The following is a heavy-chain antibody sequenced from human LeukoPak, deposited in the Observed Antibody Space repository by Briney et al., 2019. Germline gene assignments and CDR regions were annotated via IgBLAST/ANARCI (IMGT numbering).Heavy chain of an antibody. J-gene: IGHJ3*02. CDR1: GFTFSSYS. D-gene: IGHD3-22*01. CDR2: ISSSGDTM. V-gene: IGHV3-48*04. Sequence: PGGSLRLSCAASGFTFSSYSMNWVRQAPGKGLEWVSYISSSGDTMYYADSVKGRFTISRDNAKNSLYLQMNSLRAEDTAVYYCARGAMSGWLMDHDDAFDIWGQGTMVTVSS. CDR3: ARGAMSGWLMDHDDAFDI.